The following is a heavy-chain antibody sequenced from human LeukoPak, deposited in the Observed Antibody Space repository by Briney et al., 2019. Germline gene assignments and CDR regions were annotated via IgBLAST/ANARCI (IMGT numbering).Heavy chain of an antibody. CDR3: ARHRGTSDTFDI. Sequence: ASVKVSCKASGYTFTGYYIHWVRQAPGQGLEWMGWINPNSGGTNYAQKFKDRVTMNRDTSISTAYIELSRLRSDDTALYYCARHRGTSDTFDIWGQGTMVTVSS. CDR1: GYTFTGYY. V-gene: IGHV1-2*02. CDR2: INPNSGGT. J-gene: IGHJ3*02. D-gene: IGHD1-1*01.